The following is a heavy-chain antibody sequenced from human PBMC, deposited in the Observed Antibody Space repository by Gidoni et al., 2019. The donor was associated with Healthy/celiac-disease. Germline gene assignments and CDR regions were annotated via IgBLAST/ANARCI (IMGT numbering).Heavy chain of an antibody. D-gene: IGHD5-12*01. Sequence: EVRLVESGGGLVQPGGSLRPYCAPSGFTFRRYSMTWVGQAPGKGLEWVAYISSSSSTIYYADSVKGRFTISRDKAKNSLYLQMNSLRAEDTAVYYCARDHPWLRFYYYGMDVWGQGTTVTVSS. CDR2: ISSSSSTI. CDR1: GFTFRRYS. J-gene: IGHJ6*02. V-gene: IGHV3-48*01. CDR3: ARDHPWLRFYYYGMDV.